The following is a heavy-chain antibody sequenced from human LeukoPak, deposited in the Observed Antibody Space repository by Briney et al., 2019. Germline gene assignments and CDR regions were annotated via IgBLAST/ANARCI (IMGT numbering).Heavy chain of an antibody. CDR3: ARGGATTLFDY. J-gene: IGHJ4*02. Sequence: GGSLRLSCAASGFTFSSYAMHWVRQAPGKGLEYVSAITSNGDKTYYGNSVKGRCTISRDNSKNTLYLQMGSLRIEDMAVYYCARGGATTLFDYWGQGTLVTVSS. V-gene: IGHV3-64*01. D-gene: IGHD1-26*01. CDR1: GFTFSSYA. CDR2: ITSNGDKT.